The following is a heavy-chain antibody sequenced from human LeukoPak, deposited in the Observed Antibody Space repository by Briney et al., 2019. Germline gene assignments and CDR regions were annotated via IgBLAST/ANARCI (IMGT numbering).Heavy chain of an antibody. CDR2: SYNSGST. V-gene: IGHV4-59*01. CDR3: ARVGEGAFDI. J-gene: IGHJ3*02. Sequence: ASETLSLTCNVAGGSINTYYWSWIRQPPGRGLEWIGYSYNSGSTIHNPSLKSRVTISVDTSKNQFSLKVNSVTAADTAVYYCARVGEGAFDIWGQGTVVTVSS. CDR1: GGSINTYY. D-gene: IGHD3-16*01.